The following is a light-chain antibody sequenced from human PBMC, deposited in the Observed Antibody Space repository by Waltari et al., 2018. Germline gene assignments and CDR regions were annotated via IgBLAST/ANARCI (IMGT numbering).Light chain of an antibody. V-gene: IGKV3-15*01. J-gene: IGKJ5*01. Sequence: EIVMTQSPATLSVSPGDRATLSCRASQGISDNVAWYQQKPGQAPRLLIYGAFTRATGIPARFSGSGSGTEFTLTISSLQSEDSAVYYCQQYNRWPPITFGQGTRLEIK. CDR2: GAF. CDR1: QGISDN. CDR3: QQYNRWPPIT.